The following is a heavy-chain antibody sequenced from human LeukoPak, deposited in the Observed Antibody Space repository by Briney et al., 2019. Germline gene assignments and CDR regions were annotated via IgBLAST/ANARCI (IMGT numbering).Heavy chain of an antibody. CDR1: GGSISSSSYY. D-gene: IGHD5-24*01. CDR2: IYYSGST. V-gene: IGHV4-39*01. CDR3: ARGDRRDGFDY. J-gene: IGHJ4*02. Sequence: SETLSLTCTVSGGSISSSSYYWGWIRQPPGKGLEWIGSIYYSGSTYYNPSLKSRVTISVDTSKNQFSLKLSSVTAADTAVYYCARGDRRDGFDYWGQGTLVTVSS.